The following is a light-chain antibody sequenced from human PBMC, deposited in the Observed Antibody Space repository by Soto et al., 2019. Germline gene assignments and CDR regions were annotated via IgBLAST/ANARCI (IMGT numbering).Light chain of an antibody. V-gene: IGLV3-21*04. Sequence: SYELTQPPSVSVAPGKTARITCGGNNIGIKSVHWYQQKSGQAPVLVISYDSDRPSGIPERFSGSNSGNTATLTISRVEAGDEADYYCQVWDSSSDHVLFGGGIKLTVL. CDR2: YDS. CDR3: QVWDSSSDHVL. CDR1: NIGIKS. J-gene: IGLJ2*01.